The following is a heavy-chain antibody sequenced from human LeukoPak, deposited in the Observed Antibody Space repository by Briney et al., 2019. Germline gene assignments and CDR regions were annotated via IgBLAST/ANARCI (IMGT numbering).Heavy chain of an antibody. CDR2: ISYDGSNK. Sequence: GGSLRLSCAASGFTFSSYAMHWVRQAPGKGLEWVAVISYDGSNKYYADSVKGRFTISRDNSKNTLYLQMNSLRAEDTAVYYCAKEGDYGSGSYYYYGMDVWGKGTTVTVSS. J-gene: IGHJ6*04. CDR1: GFTFSSYA. V-gene: IGHV3-30*04. D-gene: IGHD3-10*01. CDR3: AKEGDYGSGSYYYYGMDV.